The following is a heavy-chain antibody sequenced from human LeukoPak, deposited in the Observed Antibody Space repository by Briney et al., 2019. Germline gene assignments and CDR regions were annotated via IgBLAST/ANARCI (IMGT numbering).Heavy chain of an antibody. D-gene: IGHD3-22*01. V-gene: IGHV3-9*01. CDR2: ISWNSGSI. CDR1: GFTFDGYA. J-gene: IGHJ4*02. Sequence: GRSLRLSCAASGFTFDGYAMHWVRQAPGKGLEWVSGISWNSGSIGYADSVKGRFTISRDNAKNSLYLQMNSLRAEDTALYYCAKVGYYYDSSGYYVGGGLDYWGQGTLVTVSS. CDR3: AKVGYYYDSSGYYVGGGLDY.